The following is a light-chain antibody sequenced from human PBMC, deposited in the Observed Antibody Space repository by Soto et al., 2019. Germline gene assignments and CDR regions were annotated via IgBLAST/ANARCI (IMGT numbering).Light chain of an antibody. CDR2: GAS. V-gene: IGKV3-15*01. CDR1: QSVSSD. J-gene: IGKJ1*01. CDR3: QQYKNRPPLA. Sequence: EIVMTQSPATLSVSPGERATLSCRASQSVSSDLAWYQQKPGQAPRLLIYGASTRATGIPARFSGSGSGTEVTLHVSSLQSEDFSVYYCQQYKNRPPLAFGQGTKVEIK.